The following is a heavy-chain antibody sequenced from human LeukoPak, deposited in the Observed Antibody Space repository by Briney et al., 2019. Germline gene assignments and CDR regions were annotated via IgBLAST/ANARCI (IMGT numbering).Heavy chain of an antibody. D-gene: IGHD1-26*01. CDR2: TYYRSKWYN. V-gene: IGHV6-1*01. CDR3: ARGDNAWELSHDAFDI. Sequence: SQTLSLTCAISGDSVSSNSAAWDWIRQSPSRGLEWLGRTYYRSKWYNDYAVSVKSRITINPDTSKNQFSLQLNSVTPEDTAVYYCARGDNAWELSHDAFDIWGQGTMVTVSS. CDR1: GDSVSSNSAA. J-gene: IGHJ3*02.